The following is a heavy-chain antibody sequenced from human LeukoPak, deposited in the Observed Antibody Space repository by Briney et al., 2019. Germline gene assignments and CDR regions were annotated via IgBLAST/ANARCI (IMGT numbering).Heavy chain of an antibody. Sequence: GGSLRLSCAASGFTFDDYAMHWVRQAPGKGLEWVSGISWNSGSIGYADSVKGRFTISRDNAKNSLYLQMNSLRAEDTALYYCAKVRADWFYGMDVWGQGTTVTVSS. CDR2: ISWNSGSI. CDR1: GFTFDDYA. CDR3: AKVRADWFYGMDV. D-gene: IGHD3-9*01. J-gene: IGHJ6*02. V-gene: IGHV3-9*01.